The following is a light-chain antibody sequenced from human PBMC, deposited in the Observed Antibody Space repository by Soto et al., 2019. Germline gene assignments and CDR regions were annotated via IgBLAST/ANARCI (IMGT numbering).Light chain of an antibody. Sequence: EIVLTQSPGTLSLSPGERATLSCRARQSVSSSYLAWYQQKPGQAPRLLIYDASSRATGIPDRFSGSGSGTDFTLTISRLEPEDFAVFYCQHYGSSPGTFGQGTRLEIK. CDR3: QHYGSSPGT. J-gene: IGKJ5*01. CDR1: QSVSSSY. V-gene: IGKV3-20*01. CDR2: DAS.